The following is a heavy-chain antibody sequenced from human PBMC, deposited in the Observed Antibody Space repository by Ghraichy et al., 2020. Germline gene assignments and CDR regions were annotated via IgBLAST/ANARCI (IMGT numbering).Heavy chain of an antibody. D-gene: IGHD7-27*01. J-gene: IGHJ6*03. V-gene: IGHV3-66*01. CDR2: IYSGGST. CDR1: GFTVNTDY. Sequence: GGSLRLSCAASGFTVNTDYMSWVRQAPGKGLEWVSVIYSGGSTYYADSVKGRFTISRDNSRNTLYLQMNSLRAEDTAVYYCARARTGGSRYYYYYMDVWGKGTTVTVSS. CDR3: ARARTGGSRYYYYYMDV.